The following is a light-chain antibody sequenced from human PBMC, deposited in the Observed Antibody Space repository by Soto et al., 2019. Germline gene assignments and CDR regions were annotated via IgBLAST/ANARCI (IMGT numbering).Light chain of an antibody. J-gene: IGKJ4*01. CDR2: DAS. CDR1: QSISNY. CDR3: QQRSNGRT. V-gene: IGKV3-11*01. Sequence: EIVLTQSPATLSLSPGERATLSCRASQSISNYLAWYQQKRGQAPRFLIYDASNRATGIPARFSGSGSGTDFTLTITSLEPEDFAVYYCQQRSNGRTFGGGTKVEIK.